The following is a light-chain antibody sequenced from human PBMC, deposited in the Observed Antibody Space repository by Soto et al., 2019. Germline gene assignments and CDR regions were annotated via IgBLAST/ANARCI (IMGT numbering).Light chain of an antibody. CDR1: QSISAY. CDR3: QQSYSRPPT. CDR2: AAS. V-gene: IGKV1-39*01. J-gene: IGKJ1*01. Sequence: DIQMTQSPSSLSASLGDRVTITCRASQSISAYLNLYQQKPGKAPELLIYAASSLHSGVPSRFSGSGSGTEFTLTISSLQPEDFATYFCQQSYSRPPTFGQGTKVDIK.